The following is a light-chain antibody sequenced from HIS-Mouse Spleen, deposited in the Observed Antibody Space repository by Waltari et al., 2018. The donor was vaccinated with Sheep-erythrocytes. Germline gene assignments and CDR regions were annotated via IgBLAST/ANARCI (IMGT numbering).Light chain of an antibody. Sequence: QAVLTQPSSLSASPGASASPTCTLPSGINVCTYRIYWYQQKPGSPPQYPLRYKSDSDKQQGSGVTSRFSGSKDASANAGILLISGLQSEDEADYYCMIWHSSAWVFGGGTKLTVL. J-gene: IGLJ3*02. CDR3: MIWHSSAWV. CDR2: YKSDSDK. V-gene: IGLV5-45*03. CDR1: SGINVCTYR.